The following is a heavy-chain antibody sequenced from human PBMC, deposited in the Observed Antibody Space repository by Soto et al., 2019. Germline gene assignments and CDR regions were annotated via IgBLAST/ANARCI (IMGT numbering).Heavy chain of an antibody. J-gene: IGHJ6*03. CDR3: ARGVGYCSGGSCPYDYYYYMDV. CDR2: IIPIFGTA. V-gene: IGHV1-69*13. D-gene: IGHD2-15*01. CDR1: GGTFSSYA. Sequence: ASVKVSCKASGGTFSSYAISWVRQAPGQGLEWMGGIIPIFGTANYAQKFQGRVTITADESTSTAYMELSSLRSEDTAVYYCARGVGYCSGGSCPYDYYYYMDVWGKGTTVTVSS.